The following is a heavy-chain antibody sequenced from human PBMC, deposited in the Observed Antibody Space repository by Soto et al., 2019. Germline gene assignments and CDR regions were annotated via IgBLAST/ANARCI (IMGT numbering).Heavy chain of an antibody. V-gene: IGHV3-23*01. CDR3: AKVQGYCSGGSCYSFDY. D-gene: IGHD2-15*01. CDR2: ISGSGGST. J-gene: IGHJ4*02. CDR1: GFTFSSYA. Sequence: EVQLLESGGGLVQPGGSLRLSCAASGFTFSSYAMSWVRQAPGKGLEWVSAISGSGGSTYYADSVKGRFTISRDNSKNTLYLQMNSLRAEDTAVYYCAKVQGYCSGGSCYSFDYWGQGTLVTVSS.